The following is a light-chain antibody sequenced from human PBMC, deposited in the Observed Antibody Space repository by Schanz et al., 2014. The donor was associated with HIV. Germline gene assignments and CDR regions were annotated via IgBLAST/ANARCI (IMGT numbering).Light chain of an antibody. CDR1: SSDVGTYNY. CDR2: EVS. J-gene: IGLJ2*01. CDR3: CSYTSSDTLV. V-gene: IGLV2-14*01. Sequence: QSALTQPPSASGSLGQSVTISCTGTSSDVGTYNYVSWYQQHPGKAPKLMIYEVSKRPSGVSNRFSGSKAGNTASLTISGLQAEDEADYYCCSYTSSDTLVFGGGTKLTVL.